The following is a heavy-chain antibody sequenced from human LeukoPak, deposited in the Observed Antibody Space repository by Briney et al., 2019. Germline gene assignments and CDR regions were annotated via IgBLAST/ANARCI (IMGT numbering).Heavy chain of an antibody. J-gene: IGHJ3*02. V-gene: IGHV4-34*01. D-gene: IGHD3-22*01. CDR1: GGSFSGYY. Sequence: SETLSLTCAVYGGSFSGYYWSWIRQPPGKGLEWIGEINHSGSTNYNPSLKSRVTISVDTSENQFSLKLSSVTAADTAVYYCARQLHYYDSSGHDAFDIWGQGAMVTVSS. CDR2: INHSGST. CDR3: ARQLHYYDSSGHDAFDI.